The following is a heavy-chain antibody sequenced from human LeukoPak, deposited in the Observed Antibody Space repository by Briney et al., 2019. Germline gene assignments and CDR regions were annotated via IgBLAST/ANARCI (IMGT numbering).Heavy chain of an antibody. J-gene: IGHJ4*02. V-gene: IGHV3-69-1*01. CDR1: GFTFSDYY. Sequence: GGSLRLSCAASGFTFSDYYMSWIRQAPGKGLEWVSYISSSSTIYYADSVKGRFTISRDNAKNSLYLQMNSLRAEDTAVYYCARDENSGSYPVYFDYWGQGTLVTVSS. CDR3: ARDENSGSYPVYFDY. D-gene: IGHD1-26*01. CDR2: ISSSSTI.